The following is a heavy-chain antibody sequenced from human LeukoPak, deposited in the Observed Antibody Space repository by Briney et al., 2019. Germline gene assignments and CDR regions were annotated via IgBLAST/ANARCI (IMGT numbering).Heavy chain of an antibody. CDR2: ISGSGGGT. V-gene: IGHV3-23*01. D-gene: IGHD3-3*01. CDR3: ARDQADYDFWSGFRASAFDI. CDR1: GFTFSNYA. J-gene: IGHJ3*02. Sequence: GGSLRLSCTASGFTFSNYAMSWVRQAPGKGLEWVSSISGSGGGTYYADSVKGRFTISRDNSKNTLYLQMNSLRAEDTAVYYCARDQADYDFWSGFRASAFDIWGQGTMVTVSS.